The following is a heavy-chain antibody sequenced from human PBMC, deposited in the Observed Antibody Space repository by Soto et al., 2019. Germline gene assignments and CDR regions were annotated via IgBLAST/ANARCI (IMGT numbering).Heavy chain of an antibody. CDR2: INPNSGGT. Sequence: ASVKVSCKASGYTFTGYYMHWVRQAPGQGLEWMGWINPNSGGTNYAQKFQGRVTMTRDTSISTAYMELSRLRSDDTAVYYCARYRIAVAGPGNWSDPWGQGTLVTVSS. CDR3: ARYRIAVAGPGNWSDP. CDR1: GYTFTGYY. D-gene: IGHD6-19*01. J-gene: IGHJ5*02. V-gene: IGHV1-2*02.